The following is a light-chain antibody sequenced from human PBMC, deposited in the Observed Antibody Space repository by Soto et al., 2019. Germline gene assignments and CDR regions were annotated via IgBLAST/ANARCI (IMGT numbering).Light chain of an antibody. J-gene: IGLJ1*01. CDR2: GNS. V-gene: IGLV1-40*01. CDR3: QSYDNSLSGSNYV. CDR1: SSNIGAGYD. Sequence: QSVLTQPPSVSGAPGQRVTISCTGSSSNIGAGYDVHWYQQLPGTAPKLLIYGNSNRPSGVPDRFSGSKSGTSASLAITGLQAEDEADYYCQSYDNSLSGSNYVFGTGTKLTVL.